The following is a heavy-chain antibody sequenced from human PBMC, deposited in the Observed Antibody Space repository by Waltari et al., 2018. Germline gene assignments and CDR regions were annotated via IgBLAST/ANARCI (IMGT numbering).Heavy chain of an antibody. D-gene: IGHD2-2*01. CDR3: ARCGPGGSMGDIVVVPAAGNYYYYGMDV. V-gene: IGHV4-59*01. J-gene: IGHJ6*02. CDR2: ST. Sequence: STNYNPSLKSRVTISVDTSKNQFSLKLSSVTAADTAVYYCARCGPGGSMGDIVVVPAAGNYYYYGMDVWGQGTTVTVSS.